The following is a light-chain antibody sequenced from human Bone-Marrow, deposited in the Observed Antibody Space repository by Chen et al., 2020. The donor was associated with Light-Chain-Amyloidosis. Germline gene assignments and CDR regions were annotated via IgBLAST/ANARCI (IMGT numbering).Light chain of an antibody. CDR1: QSVLYSSNNKNY. CDR2: WAS. CDR3: QQYYNTLT. Sequence: DIVMTQSPDSLAGSLGERATINCKSSQSVLYSSNNKNYLAWYQQKPGQPPKLLIHWASTRESGVPDRFSGSGSGTDFTLTISSLQAEDVAVYYCQQYYNTLTFGPGTKVNIK. J-gene: IGKJ3*01. V-gene: IGKV4-1*01.